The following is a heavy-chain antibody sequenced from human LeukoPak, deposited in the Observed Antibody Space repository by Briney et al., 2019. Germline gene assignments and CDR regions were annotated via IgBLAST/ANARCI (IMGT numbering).Heavy chain of an antibody. CDR2: IRQDGSEK. J-gene: IGHJ5*02. V-gene: IGHV3-7*05. Sequence: PGGSLRLSCAASGFTYRTYWMTWVRQAPGKGLEWVANIRQDGSEKYYVDSVKGRFSISRDNAQTSLYLQMNSLRAEDTAVYYCARASDPWLQLTWGQGTLVTVSS. CDR1: GFTYRTYW. D-gene: IGHD5-24*01. CDR3: ARASDPWLQLT.